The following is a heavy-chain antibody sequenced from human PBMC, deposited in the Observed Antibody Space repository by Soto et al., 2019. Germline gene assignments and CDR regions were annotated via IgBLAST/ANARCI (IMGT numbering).Heavy chain of an antibody. D-gene: IGHD1-26*01. CDR3: ARDSFGSYYYYYGMDV. J-gene: IGHJ6*02. V-gene: IGHV3-48*02. CDR2: ISSSSSTI. CDR1: GFTFSSCS. Sequence: QPGGSLRLSCAASGFTFSSCSMNWVRQAPGKGLEWVSYISSSSSTIYYADSVKGRFTISRDNAKNSLYLQMNSLRDEDTAVYYCARDSFGSYYYYYGMDVWGQGTTVTVSS.